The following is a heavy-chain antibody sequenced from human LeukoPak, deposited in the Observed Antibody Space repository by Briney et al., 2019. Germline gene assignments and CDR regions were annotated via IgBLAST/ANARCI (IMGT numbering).Heavy chain of an antibody. CDR2: INPNSGGT. D-gene: IGHD6-13*01. CDR3: ARDARVGYSSSWYYYMDV. CDR1: GGTFSSYA. J-gene: IGHJ6*03. V-gene: IGHV1-2*06. Sequence: ASVKVSCKASGGTFSSYAISWVRQAPGQGLEWMGRINPNSGGTNYAQKFQGRVTMTRDTSISTAYMELSRLRSDDTAVYYCARDARVGYSSSWYYYMDVWGKGTTVTVSS.